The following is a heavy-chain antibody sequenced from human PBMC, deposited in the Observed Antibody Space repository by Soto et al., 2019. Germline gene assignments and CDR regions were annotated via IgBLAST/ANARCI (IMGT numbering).Heavy chain of an antibody. CDR3: VKQAHGLDGVAFDY. CDR1: GVTFSEST. V-gene: IGHV3-64D*06. J-gene: IGHJ4*01. CDR2: VSTSGRST. Sequence: GGSLRLSCSASGVTFSESTIYWVRQVPGKGLEAISAVSTSGRSTYYADSVKDRFRISRDNSKNTIYLQMGSLRPEDTARYYCVKQAHGLDGVAFDYWGRGTQVTVSS. D-gene: IGHD2-15*01.